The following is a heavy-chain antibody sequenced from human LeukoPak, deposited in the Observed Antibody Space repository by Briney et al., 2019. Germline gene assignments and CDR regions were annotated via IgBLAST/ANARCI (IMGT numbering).Heavy chain of an antibody. D-gene: IGHD2-15*01. J-gene: IGHJ3*02. CDR1: GGSFSGYY. V-gene: IGHV4-34*01. CDR3: ARGSRKACSGGSCYLRGHDAFDI. CDR2: INHSGST. Sequence: PSETLSLTCAVYGGSFSGYYWSWIRQPPGKGLEWIGEINHSGSTNYNPSLKSRVTISVDTSKNQFSLELSSVTAADTAVYYCARGSRKACSGGSCYLRGHDAFDIWGQGTMVTVSS.